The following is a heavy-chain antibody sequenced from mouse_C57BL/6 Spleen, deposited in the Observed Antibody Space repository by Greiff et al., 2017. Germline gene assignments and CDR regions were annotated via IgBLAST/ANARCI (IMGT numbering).Heavy chain of an antibody. D-gene: IGHD1-1*01. CDR3: ARGLLLRPYFDY. J-gene: IGHJ2*01. Sequence: VQLKESGPELVKPGASVKISCKASGYSFTGYYMNWVKQSPEKSLEWIGEINPSTGGTTYNQKFKAKATLTVDKSSSTAYMQLKILTSEDSAVXYCARGLLLRPYFDYWGQGTTLTVSS. CDR1: GYSFTGYY. CDR2: INPSTGGT. V-gene: IGHV1-42*01.